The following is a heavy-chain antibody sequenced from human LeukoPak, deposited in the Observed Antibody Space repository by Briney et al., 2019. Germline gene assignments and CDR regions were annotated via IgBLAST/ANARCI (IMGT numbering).Heavy chain of an antibody. CDR2: INPNSGGT. V-gene: IGHV1-2*02. CDR1: GYTFTGYY. J-gene: IGHJ4*02. CDR3: ARVDRLIPRVVPKSGYSSSWYPTLGY. D-gene: IGHD6-13*01. Sequence: ASVKVSCKAPGYTFTGYYMHWVRQAPGQGLEWMGWINPNSGGTNYAQKFQGRVTMTRDTSISTAYMELSRLRSDDTAVYYCARVDRLIPRVVPKSGYSSSWYPTLGYWGQGTLVTVSS.